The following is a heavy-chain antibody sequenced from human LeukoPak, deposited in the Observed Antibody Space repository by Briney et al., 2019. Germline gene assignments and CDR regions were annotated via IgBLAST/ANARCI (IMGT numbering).Heavy chain of an antibody. D-gene: IGHD3-22*01. V-gene: IGHV3-53*01. J-gene: IGHJ4*02. CDR3: ARSRYYYDSSGYGFDY. Sequence: PGGSLRLSCAASGFTVSSNYMSWVRQAPGKGLEWVSVIYSGGSTYYADSVKGRFTISRDNAKNSLYLQMNSLRAEDTAVYYCARSRYYYDSSGYGFDYWGQGTLVTVSS. CDR2: IYSGGST. CDR1: GFTVSSNY.